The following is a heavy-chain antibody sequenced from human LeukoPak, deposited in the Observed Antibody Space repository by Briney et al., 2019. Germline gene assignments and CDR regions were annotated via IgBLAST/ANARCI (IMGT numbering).Heavy chain of an antibody. D-gene: IGHD6-25*01. J-gene: IGHJ4*02. Sequence: GSLRLSCAASGFIFSNYGVTWVRQAPGKGLERVSTIGSSGTRTYYADSVKGRFTISRDNSKNTDLQMNSLRVEDTAVYYCAKSGEGGYYHPHWGLGTLVTVSS. V-gene: IGHV3-23*01. CDR2: IGSSGTRT. CDR1: GFIFSNYG. CDR3: AKSGEGGYYHPH.